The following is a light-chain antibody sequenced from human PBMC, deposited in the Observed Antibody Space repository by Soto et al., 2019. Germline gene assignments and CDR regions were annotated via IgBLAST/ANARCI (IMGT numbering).Light chain of an antibody. J-gene: IGLJ3*02. V-gene: IGLV2-23*02. Sequence: QSALTQPASVSGSPGQSITISCTGSSSDVGSSNFVSWYQRHPGKAPKLIIYDVNKWPSGVSNRFSGSKSGNTASLTISGLQVEDEADYYCCSDAGIWLFGGGTKLTVL. CDR3: CSDAGIWL. CDR2: DVN. CDR1: SSDVGSSNF.